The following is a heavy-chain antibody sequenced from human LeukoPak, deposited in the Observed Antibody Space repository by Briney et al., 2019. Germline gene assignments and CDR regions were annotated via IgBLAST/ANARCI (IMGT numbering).Heavy chain of an antibody. D-gene: IGHD3-10*01. CDR1: GYTFTGYY. Sequence: ASVKVSCKASGYTFTGYYMHWVRQAPGQGLEWMGWINPNSGGTNYAQKFQGRVTMTRDTSISTAYMELSSLRSEDTAVYYCARSSVRGDPGNWFDPWGQGTLVTVSS. CDR2: INPNSGGT. CDR3: ARSSVRGDPGNWFDP. J-gene: IGHJ5*02. V-gene: IGHV1-2*02.